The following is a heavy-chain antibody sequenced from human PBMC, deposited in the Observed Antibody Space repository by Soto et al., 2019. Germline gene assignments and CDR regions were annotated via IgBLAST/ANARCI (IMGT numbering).Heavy chain of an antibody. V-gene: IGHV4-59*01. CDR3: ARDRVYSSSSHWFDP. CDR2: IYYSGST. D-gene: IGHD6-6*01. CDR1: GGSISSYY. J-gene: IGHJ5*02. Sequence: SETLSLTCTVSGGSISSYYWSWIRQPPGKGLEWIGYIYYSGSTNYNPSLKSRVTISVDTSKNQFSLKLSPVTAADTAVYYCARDRVYSSSSHWFDPWGQGTLVTVSS.